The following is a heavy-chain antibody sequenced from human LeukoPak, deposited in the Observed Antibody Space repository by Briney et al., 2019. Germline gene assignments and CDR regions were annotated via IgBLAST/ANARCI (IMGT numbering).Heavy chain of an antibody. J-gene: IGHJ6*02. CDR1: GFTFDDYA. Sequence: GRSLRLSCAASGFTFDDYAMYWVRQAPGNGLEWVSGISWNSGSIGYADSVKGRFTISRDNAKNSLYLQMNSLRAEDTALYYCAKDFVAAAPYYGMDVWGQGTTVTVSS. CDR3: AKDFVAAAPYYGMDV. D-gene: IGHD6-13*01. CDR2: ISWNSGSI. V-gene: IGHV3-9*01.